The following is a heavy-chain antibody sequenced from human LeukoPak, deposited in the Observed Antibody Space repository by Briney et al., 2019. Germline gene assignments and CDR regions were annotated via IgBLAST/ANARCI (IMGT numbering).Heavy chain of an antibody. V-gene: IGHV5-51*01. CDR3: ARRKFYDTYLDP. D-gene: IGHD2/OR15-2a*01. CDR1: EYDFANYW. CDR2: AHPATSII. Sequence: GDSLKISCKGPEYDFANYWIGWGRQTPGRGVEWMGIAHPATSIIHYGPSFQGQVTISFDRSLSTAYLQWTSLKASDSGMYFCARRKFYDTYLDPWGRGTLVTVSS. J-gene: IGHJ5*02.